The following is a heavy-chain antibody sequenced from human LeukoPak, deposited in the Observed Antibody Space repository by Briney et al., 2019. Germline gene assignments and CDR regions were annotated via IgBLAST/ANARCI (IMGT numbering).Heavy chain of an antibody. CDR2: ISDNGAYS. Sequence: GGSLRLSCAASGFTFITHAMSWVRQAPGKGLEWVSSISDNGAYSYYPDSVRGRFIISRDTPRNTLYLQMNSLRAEDTAIYYCARGYCDRATCYTSESHADYWGQGALDTVSS. CDR3: ARGYCDRATCYTSESHADY. D-gene: IGHD2-2*02. J-gene: IGHJ4*02. CDR1: GFTFITHA. V-gene: IGHV3-23*01.